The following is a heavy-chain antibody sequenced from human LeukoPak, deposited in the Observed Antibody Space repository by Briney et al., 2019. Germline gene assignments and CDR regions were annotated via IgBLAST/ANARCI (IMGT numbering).Heavy chain of an antibody. D-gene: IGHD2-8*01. J-gene: IGHJ4*02. CDR2: IVVATSNT. V-gene: IGHV1-58*01. CDR1: GFTFSSSA. Sequence: GTSVRVSCKASGFTFSSSAVQWVRQARGQRLEWIGWIVVATSNTNSAQKFQERVTITWDMSTSTAYMELSSLRSEDTAVYYCAGRGVAYWGQGTLVTLSA. CDR3: AGRGVAY.